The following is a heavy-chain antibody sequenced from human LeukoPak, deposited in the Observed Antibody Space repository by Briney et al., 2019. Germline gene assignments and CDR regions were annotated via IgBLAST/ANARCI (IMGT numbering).Heavy chain of an antibody. CDR2: IIPIFGTA. D-gene: IGHD2-21*02. V-gene: IGHV1-69*13. CDR3: ASRWRQLLGPYDY. J-gene: IGHJ4*02. CDR1: GGTFSSYA. Sequence: ASVKVSCKASGGTFSSYAISWVRQAPGQGLEWMGGIIPIFGTANYAQEFQGRVTITADESTSTAYMELSSLRSEDTAVYYCASRWRQLLGPYDYWGQGTLVTVSS.